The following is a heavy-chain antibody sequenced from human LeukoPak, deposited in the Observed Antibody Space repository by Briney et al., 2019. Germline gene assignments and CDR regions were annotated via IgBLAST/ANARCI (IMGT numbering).Heavy chain of an antibody. CDR2: ISAYNGNT. Sequence: KPGASVKVSCKASGYTFTSYGISWVRQAPGQGLEWMGWISAYNGNTNYAQKLQGRVTMTTDTSTSTAYMELSSLRSEDTAVYYCASRGYCSGGSCDDYYYYGMDVWGQGTTVTVSS. CDR3: ASRGYCSGGSCDDYYYYGMDV. J-gene: IGHJ6*02. V-gene: IGHV1-18*01. D-gene: IGHD2-15*01. CDR1: GYTFTSYG.